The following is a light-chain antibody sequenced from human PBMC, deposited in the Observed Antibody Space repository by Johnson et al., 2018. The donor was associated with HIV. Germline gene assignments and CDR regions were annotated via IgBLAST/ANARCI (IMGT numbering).Light chain of an antibody. CDR1: SSNIGNNY. Sequence: QSVLTQPPSVSAAPGQKVTISCSGSSSNIGNNYVSWYQQLPGTAPKLLIYDNNKRPSGIPDRFSGSKSDTSATLGITGLQTGDEADYYCGTWDSSLSAWFYVFGTGTKVTVL. V-gene: IGLV1-51*01. CDR3: GTWDSSLSAWFYV. CDR2: DNN. J-gene: IGLJ1*01.